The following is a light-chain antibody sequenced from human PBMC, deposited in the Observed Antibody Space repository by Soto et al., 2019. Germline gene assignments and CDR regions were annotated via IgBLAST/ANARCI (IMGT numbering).Light chain of an antibody. CDR2: GNT. J-gene: IGLJ2*01. V-gene: IGLV1-40*01. CDR1: RSNLGAGYG. Sequence: QSVLTQPPSVSGAPGQRVTIPCTGSRSNLGAGYGVHWYQQLPGTAPKLLIAGNTNRPSGVPDRFSASKSGTSASLTISGLQAEHEADYYCQSYDTSLSAVVFGGGTKLTVL. CDR3: QSYDTSLSAVV.